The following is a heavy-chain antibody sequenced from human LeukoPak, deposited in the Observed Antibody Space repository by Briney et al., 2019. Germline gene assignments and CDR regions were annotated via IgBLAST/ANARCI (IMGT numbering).Heavy chain of an antibody. J-gene: IGHJ1*01. D-gene: IGHD6-13*01. CDR2: ISGSGGST. CDR3: ARWIAAEYFQH. V-gene: IGHV3-23*01. CDR1: GFTFSSYA. Sequence: GGSLRLSCAASGFTFSSYAMSWVRQAPGKGLEWVSAISGSGGSTYYADSVKGRFTISRDNSKNTLYLQMNSLRAEDTAVYYCARWIAAEYFQHWGQGTLVTVSS.